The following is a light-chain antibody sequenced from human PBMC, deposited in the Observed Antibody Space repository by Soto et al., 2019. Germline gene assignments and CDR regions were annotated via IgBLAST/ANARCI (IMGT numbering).Light chain of an antibody. J-gene: IGKJ5*01. CDR3: QKYGSSPIN. Sequence: EIVITQPPCSLSVSRLKRATLSFIASQSVSSNLAWYQQKPGQAPRLLIYGASNRATGIPARFSGSGSGTDFTLTISRLEPEDFAVYYCQKYGSSPINCGKGTRLAIK. V-gene: IGKV3-20*01. CDR2: GAS. CDR1: QSVSSN.